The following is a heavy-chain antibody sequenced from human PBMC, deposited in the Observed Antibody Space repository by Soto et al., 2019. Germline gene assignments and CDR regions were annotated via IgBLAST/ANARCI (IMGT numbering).Heavy chain of an antibody. CDR2: IIPIFGRP. V-gene: IGHV1-69*01. CDR1: GGTFSTLA. J-gene: IGHJ4*02. CDR3: ARAPYEDYAVPEPNYFDS. D-gene: IGHD4-17*01. Sequence: QVQLVQSGTEVKKPGSSVKGSCKASGGTFSTLAVSWVRQAPGQGLEWMGGIIPIFGRPVYAQKFQGRVTITADESTSIVYMELSSLSSEDTAVYYCARAPYEDYAVPEPNYFDSWGQGTLVTVSS.